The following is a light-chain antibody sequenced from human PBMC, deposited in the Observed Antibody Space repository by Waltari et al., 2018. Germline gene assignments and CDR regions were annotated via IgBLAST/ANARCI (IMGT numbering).Light chain of an antibody. CDR1: QNVLYSSNNKNY. J-gene: IGKJ3*01. CDR3: QQYYSTPPT. CDR2: WAS. Sequence: DIVMTQSPDSLTVSLGERATINCKSSQNVLYSSNNKNYLAWYQQKPGQPPKLLLYWASTRESGVHDRFSGSGSGTDFTLTISSLQAEDVAVYYCQQYYSTPPTFGPGTRVDIK. V-gene: IGKV4-1*01.